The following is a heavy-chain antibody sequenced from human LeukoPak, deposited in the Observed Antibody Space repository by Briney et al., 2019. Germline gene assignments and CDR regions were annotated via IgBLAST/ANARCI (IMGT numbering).Heavy chain of an antibody. CDR1: GGTFSSYA. CDR3: ARGPHYYDSSGYIFF. Sequence: SVKVSCKASGGTFSSYAISWVRQAPGQGLEWMGRIIPILGIANYAQKFQGRVTITADKSTSTAYMELSSLRSEDTAVYYCARGPHYYDSSGYIFFWGQGTLVTVSS. D-gene: IGHD3-22*01. V-gene: IGHV1-69*04. CDR2: IIPILGIA. J-gene: IGHJ4*02.